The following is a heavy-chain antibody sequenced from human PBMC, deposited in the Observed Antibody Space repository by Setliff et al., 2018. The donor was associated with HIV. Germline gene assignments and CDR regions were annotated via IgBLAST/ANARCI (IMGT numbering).Heavy chain of an antibody. CDR2: IIPILGET. V-gene: IGHV1-69*10. CDR3: ATPGWVAAPREYFQH. Sequence: SVKVSCKASGGTFSSYAINWVRQAPGQGLEWMGGIIPILGETIYAQKFQGRVTMTEDTSTDTAYMELSSLRSEDTAVYYCATPGWVAAPREYFQHWGQGTLV. D-gene: IGHD2-15*01. J-gene: IGHJ1*01. CDR1: GGTFSSYA.